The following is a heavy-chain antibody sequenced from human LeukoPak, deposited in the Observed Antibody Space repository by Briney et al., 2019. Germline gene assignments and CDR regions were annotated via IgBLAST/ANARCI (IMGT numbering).Heavy chain of an antibody. CDR2: IYYSGST. CDR1: GGSISSSSYY. D-gene: IGHD6-19*01. Sequence: SETLSLTCTVSGGSISSSSYYWGWIRQPPGKGLEWIGSIYYSGSTYYNPSLKSRVTISVDTSKNQFSPKLSSVTAADTAVYYCARLIAVAGTITFDYWGQGTLVTVSS. V-gene: IGHV4-39*01. J-gene: IGHJ4*02. CDR3: ARLIAVAGTITFDY.